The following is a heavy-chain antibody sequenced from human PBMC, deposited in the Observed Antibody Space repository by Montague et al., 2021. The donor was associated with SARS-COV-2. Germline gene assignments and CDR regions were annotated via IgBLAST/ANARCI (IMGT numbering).Heavy chain of an antibody. D-gene: IGHD1-1*01. J-gene: IGHJ6*02. V-gene: IGHV3-9*01. CDR3: AKGTTTRYFYGMDV. Sequence: RLSWSASGFTFDDYAMHWVRQVPGKGLEWVSGISWNSGRIGYVDSVRGRFTISRDNAKNSLYLQMNSLRAEDTALYFCAKGTTTRYFYGMDVWGQGTTVTVSS. CDR1: GFTFDDYA. CDR2: ISWNSGRI.